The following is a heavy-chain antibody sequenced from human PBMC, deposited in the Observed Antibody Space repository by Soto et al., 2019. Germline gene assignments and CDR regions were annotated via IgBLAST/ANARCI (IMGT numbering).Heavy chain of an antibody. J-gene: IGHJ5*02. Sequence: GASVKVSCKASGYTFTGYYMHWVRQAPGQGLEWMGWINPNSGGTNYAQKFQGRVTMTRDTSISTAYMELSRLRSDDTAVYYCARYCSGGSCYSFDPWGQGTLVTVSS. CDR3: ARYCSGGSCYSFDP. D-gene: IGHD2-15*01. V-gene: IGHV1-2*02. CDR2: INPNSGGT. CDR1: GYTFTGYY.